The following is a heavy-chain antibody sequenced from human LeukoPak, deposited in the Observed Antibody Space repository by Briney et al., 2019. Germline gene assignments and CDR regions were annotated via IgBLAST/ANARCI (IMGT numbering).Heavy chain of an antibody. V-gene: IGHV4-38-2*02. CDR2: IYHSGST. CDR1: GYSISSGYY. J-gene: IGHJ4*02. CDR3: ARDRGIVATIPDY. D-gene: IGHD5-12*01. Sequence: SETLSLTCTVSGYSISSGYYWGWIRQPPGKGLEWIGSIYHSGSTYYNPSLKSRVTISVDTSKNQFSLKLSSVTAADTAVYYCARDRGIVATIPDYWGQGTLVTVSS.